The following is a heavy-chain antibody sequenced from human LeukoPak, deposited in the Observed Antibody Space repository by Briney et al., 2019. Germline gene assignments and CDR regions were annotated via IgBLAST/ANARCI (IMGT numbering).Heavy chain of an antibody. Sequence: GGSLRLSCAASGLTFSSYGMHWVRQAPGKGLEWVAFIRYDGNDKYYADSVKGRFTISRDNSKNTLYLQMNSLGTDDTAMFYCAKDAYTVTSQGDYWGQGTLVTVSS. CDR2: IRYDGNDK. CDR1: GLTFSSYG. CDR3: AKDAYTVTSQGDY. D-gene: IGHD4-17*01. J-gene: IGHJ4*02. V-gene: IGHV3-30*02.